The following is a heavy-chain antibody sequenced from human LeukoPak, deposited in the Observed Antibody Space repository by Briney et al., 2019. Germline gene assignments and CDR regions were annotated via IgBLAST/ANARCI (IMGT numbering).Heavy chain of an antibody. J-gene: IGHJ3*02. CDR3: ARDYVVVTTSRAFDI. D-gene: IGHD2-21*02. CDR2: ISSSSSYI. CDR1: GFSFSSYS. Sequence: PGGALILSCAASGFSFSSYSMNGVRQAPGKGLEWVSSISSSSSYIYYADSVKGRFTISRDNAKNSLYLQMNSLRAEDTAVYYCARDYVVVTTSRAFDIWGQGTMVTVSS. V-gene: IGHV3-21*01.